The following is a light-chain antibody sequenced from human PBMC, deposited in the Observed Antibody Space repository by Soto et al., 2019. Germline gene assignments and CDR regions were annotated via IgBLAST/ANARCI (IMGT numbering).Light chain of an antibody. CDR2: AAS. V-gene: IGKV1-9*01. Sequence: DIQLTQSPSFLSASVADRVTITCRASHDISSYLTWYQQKPGKAPTVLVYAASTLQGGVPSRFSGSGSGTEFTLTISSLQSEDFASYYCQQHKDYPLTFGRGTRWRL. CDR1: HDISSY. J-gene: IGKJ5*01. CDR3: QQHKDYPLT.